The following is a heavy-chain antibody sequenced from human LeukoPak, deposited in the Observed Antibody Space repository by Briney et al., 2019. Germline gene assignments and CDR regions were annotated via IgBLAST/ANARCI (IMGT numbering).Heavy chain of an antibody. D-gene: IGHD3-22*01. CDR2: MNPTSGNT. Sequence: GASVKVSCKASGYTFTDYDINWVRQATGQGLEWMGWMNPTSGNTGYAEKFQGRVTMTRDTSISTAYMELSRLRSDDTAVYYCARGLGRHYYDSSGYHGYWGQGTLVTVSS. J-gene: IGHJ4*02. V-gene: IGHV1-8*01. CDR1: GYTFTDYD. CDR3: ARGLGRHYYDSSGYHGY.